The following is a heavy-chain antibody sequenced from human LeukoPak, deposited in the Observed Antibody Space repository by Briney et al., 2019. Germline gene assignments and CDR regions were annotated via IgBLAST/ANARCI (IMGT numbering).Heavy chain of an antibody. D-gene: IGHD4-23*01. CDR3: ARDGIDYGGDGLRFDY. CDR2: IYGSGREI. Sequence: GGSLRLSCAASGFTFSAAPMIWVRQVSGKGLEWVSVIYGSGREIHYADSVKGRFTISRDNAKNSLYLQMNSLRDEDTAVYYCARDGIDYGGDGLRFDYWGQGTLVTVSS. J-gene: IGHJ4*02. CDR1: GFTFSAAP. V-gene: IGHV3-48*02.